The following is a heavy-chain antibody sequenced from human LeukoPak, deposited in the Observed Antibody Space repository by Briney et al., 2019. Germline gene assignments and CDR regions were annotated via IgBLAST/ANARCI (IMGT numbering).Heavy chain of an antibody. CDR2: IYYSGST. Sequence: PSETLSLTCTVSGGSISSYYWSWIRQPPGKGLEWIGYIYYSGSTNYNPSLKSRVTISVDTSKNQFSLKLSSVTAADTAVYYCARSLERLYDYWGQGTLVTVSS. V-gene: IGHV4-59*01. CDR1: GGSISSYY. CDR3: ARSLERLYDY. J-gene: IGHJ4*02. D-gene: IGHD3-3*01.